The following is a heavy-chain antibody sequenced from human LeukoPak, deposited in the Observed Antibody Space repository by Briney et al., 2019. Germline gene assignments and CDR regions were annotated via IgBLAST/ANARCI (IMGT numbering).Heavy chain of an antibody. V-gene: IGHV3-30*02. D-gene: IGHD6-6*01. CDR2: IWYDGSNK. J-gene: IGHJ4*02. Sequence: GGSLRLSCAASGFTFSSYGMHWVRQAPGKGLEWVAVIWYDGSNKYYADSVKGRFTISRDNSKNTLYLQMNSLGDEDTAVYYCDPHDSSSHFWGQGTLVTVSS. CDR1: GFTFSSYG. CDR3: DPHDSSSHF.